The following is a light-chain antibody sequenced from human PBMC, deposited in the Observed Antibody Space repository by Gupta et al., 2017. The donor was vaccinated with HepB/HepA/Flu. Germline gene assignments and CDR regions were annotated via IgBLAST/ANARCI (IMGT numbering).Light chain of an antibody. CDR3: KQSLQTPST. CDR2: LGS. V-gene: IGKV2-28*01. Sequence: DIVMTQSPLSLPVTPGEAASISCRSSQSLLHSNGFKYLDWYLQKPGQSPQLLIYLGSNRASGVPDRFTGVESGIAFTLKISRVEAEDVGLYYSKQSLQTPSTFGQGTKVEIK. CDR1: QSLLHSNGFKY. J-gene: IGKJ1*01.